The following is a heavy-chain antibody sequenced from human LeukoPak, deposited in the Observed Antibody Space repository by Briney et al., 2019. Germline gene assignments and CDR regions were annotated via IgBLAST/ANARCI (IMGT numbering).Heavy chain of an antibody. CDR3: AREYDYVYAFDI. D-gene: IGHD3-16*01. Sequence: SQTLSLTCTVSGGSISSGGFYWSWIRQHPGKGLEWIGYIYYSGSTSYNPSLKSRVTISVDTSKNQFSLNLSSVTAADTAVYYRAREYDYVYAFDIWGQGTMVTVSS. J-gene: IGHJ3*02. CDR2: IYYSGST. V-gene: IGHV4-31*03. CDR1: GGSISSGGFY.